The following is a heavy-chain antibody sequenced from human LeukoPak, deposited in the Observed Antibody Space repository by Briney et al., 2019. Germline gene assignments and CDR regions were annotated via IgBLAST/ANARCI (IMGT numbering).Heavy chain of an antibody. CDR1: GGSFSGYY. CDR3: ARGRCSGGSCYSGPHYYFDY. D-gene: IGHD2-15*01. J-gene: IGHJ4*02. CDR2: INHSGST. Sequence: SETLSLTCAVYGGSFSGYYWSSIRQPPGNGLEWIGEINHSGSTNYNPSLKSRVTISVDTSKNQFSLKLSSVTAADTAVYYCARGRCSGGSCYSGPHYYFDYWGQGTLVTVSS. V-gene: IGHV4-34*01.